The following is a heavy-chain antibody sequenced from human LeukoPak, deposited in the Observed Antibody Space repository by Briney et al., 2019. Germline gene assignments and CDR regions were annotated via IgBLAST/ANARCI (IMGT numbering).Heavy chain of an antibody. CDR1: GFTFSSYA. D-gene: IGHD6-25*01. Sequence: GGSLRLSCAASGFTFSSYAMSWVRQAPGKGLEWVSAISGSGGNTYYADSVKGRFTISRDNSKNTLYLQINSLRAEDTDIYYGAKEAAGFDYWGQGTLVTVSS. CDR2: ISGSGGNT. V-gene: IGHV3-23*01. J-gene: IGHJ4*02. CDR3: AKEAAGFDY.